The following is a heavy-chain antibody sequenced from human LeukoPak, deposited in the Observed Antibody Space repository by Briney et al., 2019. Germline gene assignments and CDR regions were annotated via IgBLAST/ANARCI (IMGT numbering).Heavy chain of an antibody. CDR3: ARSPGTTSFDY. CDR1: GGSISSSNW. D-gene: IGHD1-1*01. Sequence: SGTLSLTCAVSGGSISSSNWWSWVRQPPGKGLEWIGSIYYSGSTYYNPSLKSRVTISVDTSKNQFSLKLSSVTAADTAVYYCARSPGTTSFDYWGQGTLVTVSS. CDR2: IYYSGST. V-gene: IGHV4-4*02. J-gene: IGHJ4*02.